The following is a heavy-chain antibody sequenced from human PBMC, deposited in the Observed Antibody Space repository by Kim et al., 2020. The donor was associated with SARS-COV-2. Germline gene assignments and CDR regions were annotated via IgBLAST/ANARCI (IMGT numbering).Heavy chain of an antibody. CDR1: GYSFTSYW. D-gene: IGHD6-19*01. CDR3: ARRIAVAGRGAQEGDGMDV. J-gene: IGHJ6*02. CDR2: IDPSDSYT. V-gene: IGHV5-10-1*01. Sequence: GESLKISCKGSGYSFTSYWISWVRQMPGKGLEWMGRIDPSDSYTNYSPSFQGHVTISADKSISTAYLQWSSLKASDTAMYYCARRIAVAGRGAQEGDGMDVWGQGTTVTVSS.